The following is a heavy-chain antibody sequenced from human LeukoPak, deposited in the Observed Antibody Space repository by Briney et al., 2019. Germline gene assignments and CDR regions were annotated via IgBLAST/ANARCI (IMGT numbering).Heavy chain of an antibody. CDR3: AKDIPGGFDY. J-gene: IGHJ4*02. CDR2: IDANGAGT. Sequence: GGSLRLSCAASGFTFSSYAVTWVRQAPGKGLEWVSSIDANGAGTFYADSVKGRFSISRDNAKNTLGLQMHSLRAEDTAVYYCAKDIPGGFDYWGQGTLVTVSS. D-gene: IGHD2-2*02. V-gene: IGHV3-23*01. CDR1: GFTFSSYA.